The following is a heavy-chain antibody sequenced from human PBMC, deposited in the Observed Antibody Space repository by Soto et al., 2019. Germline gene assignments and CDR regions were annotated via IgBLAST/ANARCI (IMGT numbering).Heavy chain of an antibody. CDR2: INTNTGNP. V-gene: IGHV7-4-1*01. Sequence: ASVKVSCKASGYTFTSYAMNWVRQAPGQGLEWKKWINTNTGNPTYAQGFTGRFVFSLDTSVSTAYLQICSLKAEDTAVYYCARWIPRITMVRGVSGANWFDPWGQGTLVTVSS. CDR3: ARWIPRITMVRGVSGANWFDP. J-gene: IGHJ5*02. CDR1: GYTFTSYA. D-gene: IGHD3-10*01.